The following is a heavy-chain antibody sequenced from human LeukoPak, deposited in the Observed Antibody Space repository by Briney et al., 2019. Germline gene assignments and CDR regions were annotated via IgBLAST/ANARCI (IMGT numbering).Heavy chain of an antibody. Sequence: PSETLSLTCTVSGYSISSGYYWGWIRQPPGKGLEWIGSIYHSGSTYYNPSLKSRVTISVDTSKNQFSLKLSSVTAADTAVYYCAKDLYSGSFDPWGQGTLVTVSS. CDR3: AKDLYSGSFDP. CDR2: IYHSGST. CDR1: GYSISSGYY. V-gene: IGHV4-38-2*02. J-gene: IGHJ5*02. D-gene: IGHD1-26*01.